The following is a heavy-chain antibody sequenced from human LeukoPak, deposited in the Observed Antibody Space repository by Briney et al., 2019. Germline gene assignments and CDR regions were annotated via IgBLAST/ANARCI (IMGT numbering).Heavy chain of an antibody. V-gene: IGHV1-69*01. Sequence: SSVKVSCKASGGTFSRYVISWVRQAPGQGLEWMGGIIPIFGTANYGQKFQGRVTITADESTSTAYMELSSLRSEDTAVYYCARVLSSSWYYFDYWGQGTLVTVSS. CDR3: ARVLSSSWYYFDY. CDR1: GGTFSRYV. J-gene: IGHJ4*02. D-gene: IGHD6-13*01. CDR2: IIPIFGTA.